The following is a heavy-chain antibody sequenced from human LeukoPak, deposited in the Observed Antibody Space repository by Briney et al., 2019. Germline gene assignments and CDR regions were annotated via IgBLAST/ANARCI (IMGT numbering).Heavy chain of an antibody. J-gene: IGHJ4*02. CDR1: GGSISSSSYY. D-gene: IGHD3-22*01. CDR3: ARGSNDSIDY. V-gene: IGHV4-39*01. CDR2: IYYSGGT. Sequence: SETLSLTCTVSGGSISSSSYYWGWIRQPPGKGLEWIGSIYYSGGTYYNPSLKSRVTISVDTSKNQFSLKLSSVTAADTAVYYCARGSNDSIDYWGQGTLVTVSS.